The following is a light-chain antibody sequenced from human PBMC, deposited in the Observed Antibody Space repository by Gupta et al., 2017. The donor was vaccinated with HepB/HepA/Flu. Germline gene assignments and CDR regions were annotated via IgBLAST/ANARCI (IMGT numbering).Light chain of an antibody. CDR3: QQYGSSPWT. CDR2: GAS. CDR1: QSVSSSY. J-gene: IGKJ1*01. V-gene: IGKV3-20*01. Sequence: DIVLTQSPGTLSLSTGERATISCRASQSVSSSYLAWYQQKPGQAPRLLIYGASSRATGIPDRFSGSGSGTDFTLTISRLEPEDFAMYYCQQYGSSPWTFGQGTKVEIK.